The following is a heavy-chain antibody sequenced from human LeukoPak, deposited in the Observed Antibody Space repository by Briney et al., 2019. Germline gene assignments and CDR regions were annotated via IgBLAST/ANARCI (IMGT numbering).Heavy chain of an antibody. V-gene: IGHV4-34*01. J-gene: IGHJ4*02. Sequence: MPSETLSLTCAVYGGSFSGYYWSWIRQPPGKGLEWIGEINHSGSTNYNPSLKSRVTISVDTSKNQFSLKLSSVTAADTAVYYCAREAGRFSSSEGDYFDYWGQGTLVTVSS. CDR1: GGSFSGYY. CDR2: INHSGST. CDR3: AREAGRFSSSEGDYFDY. D-gene: IGHD3-3*01.